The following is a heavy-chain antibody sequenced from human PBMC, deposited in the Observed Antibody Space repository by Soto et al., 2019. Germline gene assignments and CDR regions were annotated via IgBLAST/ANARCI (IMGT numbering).Heavy chain of an antibody. CDR3: AKDIAYYDFWSGYYEPFDY. J-gene: IGHJ4*02. D-gene: IGHD3-3*01. Sequence: PGGSLRLSCAASGFTFSSYAMSWVRQAPGKGLEWVSAISGSGGSTYYADSVKGRFTISRDNSKNTLYLQMNSLRAEDTAVYYCAKDIAYYDFWSGYYEPFDYWGQGTLVTVSS. CDR1: GFTFSSYA. V-gene: IGHV3-23*01. CDR2: ISGSGGST.